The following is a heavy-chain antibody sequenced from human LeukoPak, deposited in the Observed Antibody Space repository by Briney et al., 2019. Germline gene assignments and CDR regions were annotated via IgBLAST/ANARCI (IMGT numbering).Heavy chain of an antibody. V-gene: IGHV3-30*18. CDR3: AKDRGSSSRRELDY. CDR1: GGSVSSGSYY. Sequence: PSETLSLTCTVSGGSVSSGSYYWSWIRQPPGKGLEWVAVISFDGSNKYYADSVKGRFTISRDNSKNTLYLQMNSLRAEDTAVYYCAKDRGSSSRRELDYWGQGTLVTVSP. CDR2: ISFDGSNK. J-gene: IGHJ4*02. D-gene: IGHD6-13*01.